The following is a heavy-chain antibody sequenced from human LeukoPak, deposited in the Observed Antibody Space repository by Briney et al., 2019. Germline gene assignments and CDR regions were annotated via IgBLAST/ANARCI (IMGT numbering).Heavy chain of an antibody. CDR1: GGSSSSYY. J-gene: IGHJ4*02. V-gene: IGHV4-59*01. D-gene: IGHD6-13*01. CDR3: ARVAAGVVMYYFDY. Sequence: SETLSLTCTVSGGSSSSYYWSWVRQPPGKGLEWIGYIYYSGSTNYNPSLKSRVTISVDTSKNQFSLKLSSVTAADMAVYYCARVAAGVVMYYFDYWGQGTLVTVSS. CDR2: IYYSGST.